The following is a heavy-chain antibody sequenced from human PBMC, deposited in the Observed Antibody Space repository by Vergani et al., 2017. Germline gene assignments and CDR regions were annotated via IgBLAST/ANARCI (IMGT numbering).Heavy chain of an antibody. CDR1: GGSFSGYY. D-gene: IGHD4-17*01. CDR2: INHSGST. J-gene: IGHJ3*02. CDR3: ASFGTVTTQFIRTDYAFDI. Sequence: QVQLQQWGAGLLKPSETLSLTCAVYGGSFSGYYWSWIRQPPGKGLEWIGEINHSGSTNYNPSLKSRVTISVDPSKNQFSLKLSSVTAADTAVYYCASFGTVTTQFIRTDYAFDIWGQGTMVTVSS. V-gene: IGHV4-34*01.